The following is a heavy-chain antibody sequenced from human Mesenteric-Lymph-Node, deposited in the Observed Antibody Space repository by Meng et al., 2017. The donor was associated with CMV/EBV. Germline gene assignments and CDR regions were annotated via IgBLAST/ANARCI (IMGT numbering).Heavy chain of an antibody. CDR3: ARGKLEDSGLKPDS. V-gene: IGHV1-2*02. CDR2: INTNSGGT. D-gene: IGHD3-3*01. CDR1: EYTFTGHH. J-gene: IGHJ4*02. Sequence: ASEYTFTGHHMHWVRQAPGQGPEWMGWINTNSGGTKYAQKFQARVTMTRDTSISTAYMELSSLRSDDTAVYYCARGKLEDSGLKPDSWGQGTLVTVSS.